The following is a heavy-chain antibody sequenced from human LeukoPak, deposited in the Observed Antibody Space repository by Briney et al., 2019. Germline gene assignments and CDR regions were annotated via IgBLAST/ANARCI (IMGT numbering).Heavy chain of an antibody. J-gene: IGHJ4*02. CDR1: GFTFSAYS. D-gene: IGHD3-22*01. V-gene: IGHV3-48*01. CDR3: PRKYDSSGYYDY. Sequence: PGGSLRLSCAASGFTFSAYSMNWVRQAPGKGLEWISFIRHDSSDIYDADSVKGRFTISRDNGKNSVYLQMNSLRAEDTAVYYCPRKYDSSGYYDYWGQGTLVTVSS. CDR2: IRHDSSDI.